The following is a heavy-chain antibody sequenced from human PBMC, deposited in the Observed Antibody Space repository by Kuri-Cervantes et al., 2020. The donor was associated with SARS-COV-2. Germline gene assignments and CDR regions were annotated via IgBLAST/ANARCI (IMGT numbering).Heavy chain of an antibody. V-gene: IGHV4-30-4*08. CDR3: ARSGDFWSGYYYLDV. CDR1: RYSISSGYY. CDR2: IYYSGSN. D-gene: IGHD3-3*01. Sequence: SCAVSRYSISSGYYWSWLRQPPGKVLEWIGYIYYSGSNYYNPSLKSRVTISVDTSKNQFSLTLSPVTAADTAVYYYARSGDFWSGYYYLDVWGKGTTVTVSS. J-gene: IGHJ6*03.